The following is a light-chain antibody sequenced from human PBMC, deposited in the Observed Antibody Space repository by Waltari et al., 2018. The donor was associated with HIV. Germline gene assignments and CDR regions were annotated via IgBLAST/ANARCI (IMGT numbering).Light chain of an antibody. V-gene: IGLV2-11*01. CDR1: SSDFRAYNS. Sequence: QSALAPPRSVSGSPGPSVTISCTGTSSDFRAYNSVSWYQQHPGKAPKLMIYDVSKRPSGVPDRFSGSKSGNTASLTISGLQAEDEADYYCCSYAGSYTLRVFGGGTKLTVL. CDR3: CSYAGSYTLRV. J-gene: IGLJ2*01. CDR2: DVS.